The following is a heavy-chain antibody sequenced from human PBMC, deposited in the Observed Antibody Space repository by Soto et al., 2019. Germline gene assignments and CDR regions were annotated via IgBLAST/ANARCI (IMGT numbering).Heavy chain of an antibody. J-gene: IGHJ4*02. V-gene: IGHV3-15*01. CDR2: IKSKTDGGTR. CDR3: TKDDPINRN. CDR1: GFSFSNAW. Sequence: EVQLLESGGDLIQPGGSLRLSCAASGFSFSNAWMSLVRQTPGKGLEWVGRIKSKTDGGTRDYAAPVKGRFIMSRDDSINTLYLQMNSLKTEDTAVYYCTKDDPINRNWGQGTLVTVSA.